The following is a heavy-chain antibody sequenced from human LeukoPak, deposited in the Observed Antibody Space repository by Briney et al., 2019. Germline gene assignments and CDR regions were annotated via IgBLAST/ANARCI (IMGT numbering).Heavy chain of an antibody. CDR2: ISVGGGDT. CDR3: ARAVAGTHWFDP. V-gene: IGHV3-23*01. CDR1: GFIFSSYV. Sequence: SGGSLRLSCEASGFIFSSYVMGWVRQAPGKGLEWVSSISVGGGDTFTADSVKGRFTMSRESAKNSLYLQMNSLRAGDTAVYYCARAVAGTHWFDPWGQGTLVTVSS. D-gene: IGHD6-19*01. J-gene: IGHJ5*02.